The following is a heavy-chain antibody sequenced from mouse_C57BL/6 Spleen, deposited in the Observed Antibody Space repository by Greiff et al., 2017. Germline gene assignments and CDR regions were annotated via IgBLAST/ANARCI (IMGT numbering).Heavy chain of an antibody. V-gene: IGHV1-64*01. D-gene: IGHD1-1*01. CDR3: ARGDYGSSLYAMDY. J-gene: IGHJ4*01. Sequence: QVQLKQPGAELVKPGASVKLSCKASGYTFTSYWMHWVKQRPGQGLEWIGMIHPNSGSTNYNEKFKSKATLTVDKSSSTAYMQLSSLTSEDSAVYYCARGDYGSSLYAMDYWGQGTSGTVSS. CDR2: IHPNSGST. CDR1: GYTFTSYW.